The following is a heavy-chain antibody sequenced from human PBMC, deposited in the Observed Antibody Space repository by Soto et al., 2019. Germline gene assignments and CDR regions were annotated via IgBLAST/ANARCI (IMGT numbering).Heavy chain of an antibody. Sequence: QVHLVQSGAEVKKPGASVKVSCKASGYTFTNYDINWVRQAPGQGLEWMGWISTYTGNTNYAQKLQGRVTMTTDTSTSTAYMELRSLRSDDTAVYYCARGYSYGSRSPTPGGMDVWGQGTTVTVSS. CDR3: ARGYSYGSRSPTPGGMDV. CDR1: GYTFTNYD. J-gene: IGHJ6*02. D-gene: IGHD3-10*01. CDR2: ISTYTGNT. V-gene: IGHV1-18*01.